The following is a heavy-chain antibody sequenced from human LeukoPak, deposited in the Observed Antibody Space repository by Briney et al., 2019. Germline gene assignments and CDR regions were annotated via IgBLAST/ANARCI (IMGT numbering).Heavy chain of an antibody. J-gene: IGHJ4*02. CDR2: ISPSGNT. Sequence: PSETLSLTCAVYGGSFTIYSWTWLRQPPGKSLEWVGEISPSGNTQYNPSLKSRVTISLDASKRQFYLKLNSVTAADTAVYYCARRVRSADYRLDYWGQGTLVTVSS. CDR3: ARRVRSADYRLDY. D-gene: IGHD4-11*01. V-gene: IGHV4-34*01. CDR1: GGSFTIYS.